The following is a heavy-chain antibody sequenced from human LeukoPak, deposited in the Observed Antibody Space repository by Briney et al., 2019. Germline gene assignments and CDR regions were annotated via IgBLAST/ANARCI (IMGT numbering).Heavy chain of an antibody. Sequence: SETLSLTCTVSGGSISSSSYYWGWIRQPPGKGLEWIGSIYYSGSTYYNPPLKSRVTISVDTSKNQFSLKLSSVTAADTAVYYCARDFSGIMTTVTPEWGDAFDIWGQGTMVTVSS. V-gene: IGHV4-39*07. CDR1: GGSISSSSYY. J-gene: IGHJ3*02. D-gene: IGHD4-17*01. CDR2: IYYSGST. CDR3: ARDFSGIMTTVTPEWGDAFDI.